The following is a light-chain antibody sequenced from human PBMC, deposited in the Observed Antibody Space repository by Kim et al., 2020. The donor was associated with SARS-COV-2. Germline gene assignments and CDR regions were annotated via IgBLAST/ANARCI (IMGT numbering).Light chain of an antibody. CDR2: AVN. Sequence: QSSTISCSGTSSDVGGFNYVSWYQQHPGNAPKLTIYAVNNRPSGVSNRFSGSKSGNTASLTISGLQAEDEADYYCSSYTSDSTLVVFGGGTQLTVL. CDR3: SSYTSDSTLVV. CDR1: SSDVGGFNY. V-gene: IGLV2-14*03. J-gene: IGLJ2*01.